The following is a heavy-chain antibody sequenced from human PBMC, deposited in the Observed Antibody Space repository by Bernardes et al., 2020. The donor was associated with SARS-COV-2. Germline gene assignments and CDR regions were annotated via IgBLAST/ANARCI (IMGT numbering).Heavy chain of an antibody. V-gene: IGHV4-34*01. CDR2: INHSGST. CDR3: ARDLMAGYGMDV. CDR1: GGSFSGYY. D-gene: IGHD6-19*01. Sequence: TLSLTCAVYGGSFSGYYWSWIRQPPGKGLEWIGEINHSGSTNYNPSLKSRVTISVDTSKNQFSLKLSSVTAADTAVYYCARDLMAGYGMDVWGQGTTVTVSS. J-gene: IGHJ6*02.